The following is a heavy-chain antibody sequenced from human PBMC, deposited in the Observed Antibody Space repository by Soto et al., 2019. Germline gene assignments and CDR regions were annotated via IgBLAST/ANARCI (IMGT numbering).Heavy chain of an antibody. CDR1: GFTFSDSW. V-gene: IGHV3-7*01. D-gene: IGHD6-13*01. CDR3: TRDASRDSSARGWFDP. J-gene: IGHJ5*02. Sequence: GGSLRLSCTASGFTFSDSWMTWVRQAPGKGLEWVARIKPDESEKKYADSVKGRFSISRDNAKNSLHLQMNSLRAEDTAVYYCTRDASRDSSARGWFDPWGPGTLVTVSS. CDR2: IKPDESEK.